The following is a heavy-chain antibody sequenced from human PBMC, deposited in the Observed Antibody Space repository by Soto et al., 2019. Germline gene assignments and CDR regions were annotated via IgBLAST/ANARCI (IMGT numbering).Heavy chain of an antibody. Sequence: SETLSLTCTVSGGSISSGGYYWSWIRQHPGKGLEWIGYIYYSGSTYYNPSLKSRVTISVDTSKNLFSLKLSSVTAADTSVYYCARTPRGVYSSSWYYFDYWGQGTLVTVSS. CDR1: GGSISSGGYY. V-gene: IGHV4-31*03. J-gene: IGHJ4*02. CDR2: IYYSGST. D-gene: IGHD6-13*01. CDR3: ARTPRGVYSSSWYYFDY.